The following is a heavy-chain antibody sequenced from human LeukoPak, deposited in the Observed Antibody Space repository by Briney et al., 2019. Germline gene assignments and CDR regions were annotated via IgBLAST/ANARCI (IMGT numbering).Heavy chain of an antibody. D-gene: IGHD6-6*01. V-gene: IGHV5-51*01. CDR1: GYMFSNYW. CDR3: ARQTSSSSRVDF. Sequence: GESLKISCKGSGYMFSNYWIGWVRQMPGKSLEWMGTIYPGASDTTYSPSLQGQVTISADKSISTAYLQWNSLKASDTAVYFCARQTSSSSRVDFWGQGTLVTVSS. J-gene: IGHJ4*02. CDR2: IYPGASDT.